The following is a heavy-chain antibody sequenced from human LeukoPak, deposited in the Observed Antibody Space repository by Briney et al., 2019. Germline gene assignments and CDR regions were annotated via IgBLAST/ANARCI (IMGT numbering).Heavy chain of an antibody. V-gene: IGHV3-21*04. Sequence: PGGSLRLSCAASGFTFSSYTINWVRQAPGKGLEWLSCITRSSIYKYYADSVKGRFTISRDNAKNSLYLQMSSLRAEDTAVYYCARANIQPGHWFDPWGQGTLVTVSS. D-gene: IGHD5-18*01. CDR1: GFTFSSYT. J-gene: IGHJ5*02. CDR2: ITRSSIYK. CDR3: ARANIQPGHWFDP.